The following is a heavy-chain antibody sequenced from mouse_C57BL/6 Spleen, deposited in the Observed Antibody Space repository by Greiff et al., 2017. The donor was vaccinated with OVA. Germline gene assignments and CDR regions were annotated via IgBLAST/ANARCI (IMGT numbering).Heavy chain of an antibody. Sequence: QVQLQQSGAELARPGASVKLSCKASGYTFTSYGISWVKQRTGQGLEWIGEIYPRSGNTYYNEKFKGKATLTADKSSSTAYMELRSLTSEDSAVYFCASFVMVKDWGQGTLVTVSA. CDR2: IYPRSGNT. CDR3: ASFVMVKD. J-gene: IGHJ3*01. V-gene: IGHV1-81*01. D-gene: IGHD2-2*01. CDR1: GYTFTSYG.